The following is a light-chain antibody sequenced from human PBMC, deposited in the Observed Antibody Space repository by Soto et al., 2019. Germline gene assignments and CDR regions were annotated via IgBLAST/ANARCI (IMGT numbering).Light chain of an antibody. CDR2: GAS. Sequence: ENVLTQSPGTLSLSPGERATLSCRASQSVSGNYLAWYQHKPGQAPRLLIYGASSRATGIADRFSGSGSGKDFTLTISRLEPEDFAVYYCHQYGSSPLPGGSPLPFGGGTKVEIK. V-gene: IGKV3-20*01. CDR1: QSVSGNY. CDR3: HQYGSSPLPGGSPLP. J-gene: IGKJ4*01.